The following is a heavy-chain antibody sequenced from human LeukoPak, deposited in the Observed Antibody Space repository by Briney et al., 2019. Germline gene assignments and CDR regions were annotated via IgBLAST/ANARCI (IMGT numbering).Heavy chain of an antibody. Sequence: PSETLSLTCAVYGGSFSGYYWSWIRQPPGKGLEWIGEINHSGSTNYNPSLKSRVTISVDTSKNQFSLKLSSVTAADTAVYYCAVTRYDFWSGYKGWFDPWGQGTLVTVSS. CDR2: INHSGST. V-gene: IGHV4-34*01. D-gene: IGHD3-3*01. CDR1: GGSFSGYY. J-gene: IGHJ5*02. CDR3: AVTRYDFWSGYKGWFDP.